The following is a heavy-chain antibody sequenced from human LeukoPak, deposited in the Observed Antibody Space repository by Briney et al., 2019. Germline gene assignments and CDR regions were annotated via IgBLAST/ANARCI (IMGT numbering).Heavy chain of an antibody. CDR1: GGSVSSGAYY. V-gene: IGHV4-61*08. Sequence: SETLSLTCTVSGGSVSSGAYYWSWIRQPPGKGLEWIGYIYYSGSTNYNPSLKSRVTISVDTSKNQFSLKLSSVTAADTAVYYCARLESGTWGQGTLVTVSS. CDR2: IYYSGST. D-gene: IGHD3-3*01. CDR3: ARLESGT. J-gene: IGHJ5*02.